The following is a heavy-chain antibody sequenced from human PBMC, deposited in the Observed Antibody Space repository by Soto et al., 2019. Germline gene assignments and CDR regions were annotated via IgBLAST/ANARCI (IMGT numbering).Heavy chain of an antibody. J-gene: IGHJ5*02. CDR1: GYTFTSYY. D-gene: IGHD2-15*01. V-gene: IGHV1-46*01. CDR3: ARDGRYCSGGSCFNLNWLDP. CDR2: INPSGGST. Sequence: ASVKVSCKASGYTFTSYYMHWVRQAPGQGLEWMGIINPSGGSTSYAQKFQGRVTMTRDTSTSTVYMELSSLRSEDTAVYYCARDGRYCSGGSCFNLNWLDPWGQGTLVTVSS.